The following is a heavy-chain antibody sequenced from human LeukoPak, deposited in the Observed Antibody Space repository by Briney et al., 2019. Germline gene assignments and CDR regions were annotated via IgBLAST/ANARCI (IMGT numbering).Heavy chain of an antibody. J-gene: IGHJ3*02. CDR1: GFTVSGNY. Sequence: PGGSLRLSCAASGFTVSGNYMSWVRQAPGQGLEWVSVIYSGGSTYYADSVKGRFTISRDNSKNTLYLEMNSLRAEDKAVYYLARSPLRFGELRHDAFDIWGQGTMVTVSS. CDR2: IYSGGST. CDR3: ARSPLRFGELRHDAFDI. D-gene: IGHD3-10*01. V-gene: IGHV3-53*01.